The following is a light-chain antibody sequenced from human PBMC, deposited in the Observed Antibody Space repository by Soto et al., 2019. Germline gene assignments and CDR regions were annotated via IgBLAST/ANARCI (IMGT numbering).Light chain of an antibody. V-gene: IGLV2-14*03. CDR1: SSDVGGYNY. J-gene: IGLJ1*01. CDR2: DVT. Sequence: QSALTQPASVSGSPGQSITISCTGTSSDVGGYNYVYWYQQHPGKVSKLMIYDVTNRPSGVSNRFSGSKSGNTASLTISGLQAEDEADYYCNSYTSSSTYVFGTGTKLTVL. CDR3: NSYTSSSTYV.